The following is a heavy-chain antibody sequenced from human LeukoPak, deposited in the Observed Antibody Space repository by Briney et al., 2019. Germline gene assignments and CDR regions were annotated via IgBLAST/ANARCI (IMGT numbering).Heavy chain of an antibody. CDR2: INPNSGGT. CDR1: GYTFTGYY. J-gene: IGHJ4*02. D-gene: IGHD6-19*01. CDR3: ARDISSSGWFGGAFC. V-gene: IGHV1-2*02. Sequence: ASVKVSCKASGYTFTGYYMHWVRQAPGQGLEWMGWINPNSGGTNYAQKFQGRVTMTRDTSISTAYMELSRLRSDDTAVYYCARDISSSGWFGGAFCWGQGTLVTVSS.